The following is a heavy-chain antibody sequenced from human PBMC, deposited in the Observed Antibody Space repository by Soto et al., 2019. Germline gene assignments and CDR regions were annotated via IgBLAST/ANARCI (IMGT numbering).Heavy chain of an antibody. Sequence: QLLESGPGLVKPSETLSLTFTVSGGSISSSSYYWGWIRQPPGKGLEWIGSIYYSGSTYYNPSLKSRVTISVDTSKNQFSLKLSSVTAADTAVYYCARQQIVVVPAAIDYWGQGTLVTVSS. V-gene: IGHV4-39*01. CDR3: ARQQIVVVPAAIDY. D-gene: IGHD2-2*01. CDR2: IYYSGST. CDR1: GGSISSSSYY. J-gene: IGHJ4*02.